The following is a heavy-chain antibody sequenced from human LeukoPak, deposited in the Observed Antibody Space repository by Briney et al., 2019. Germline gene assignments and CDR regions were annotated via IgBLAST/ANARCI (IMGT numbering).Heavy chain of an antibody. D-gene: IGHD2-2*02. Sequence: SVKVSCKASGGTFSSYTVSWVRQAPGQGLEWMGRIIPILGIANYAQKFQGRVTITADKSTSTAYMELSSLRSEDTAVYYCASRYCSSTSCYTLSAFDIWGQGTMVTVSS. CDR1: GGTFSSYT. CDR2: IIPILGIA. CDR3: ASRYCSSTSCYTLSAFDI. V-gene: IGHV1-69*02. J-gene: IGHJ3*02.